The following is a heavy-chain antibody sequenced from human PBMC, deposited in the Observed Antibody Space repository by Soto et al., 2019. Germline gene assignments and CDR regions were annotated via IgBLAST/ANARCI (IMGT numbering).Heavy chain of an antibody. V-gene: IGHV4-30-2*01. D-gene: IGHD5-18*01. J-gene: IGHJ4*01. CDR1: GGSITRCGYS. Sequence: TLSSTFAVSGGSITRCGYSWGWIRQPPVQVLEWIGYIYHSGNTYYNPSLKGRVNISLDNSRKQFSLRLNSVTAADTAVYFCSRENRVDTCYFEYLGQGSLDNVSS. CDR3: SRENRVDTCYFEY. CDR2: IYHSGNT.